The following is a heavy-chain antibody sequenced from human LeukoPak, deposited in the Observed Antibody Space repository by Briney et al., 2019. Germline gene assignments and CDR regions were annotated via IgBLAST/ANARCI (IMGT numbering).Heavy chain of an antibody. CDR2: ISSSGSTI. D-gene: IGHD3-22*01. V-gene: IGHV3-48*03. J-gene: IGHJ4*02. CDR3: TTDLAPPHYYDSSGYRVDY. CDR1: GFTFNSYE. Sequence: GGSLRLSCAASGFTFNSYEMNWVRQAPGKGLEWVSYISSSGSTIYYADSVKGRFTISRDNAKNSLYLQMNSLKTEDTAVYYCTTDLAPPHYYDSSGYRVDYWGQGTLVTVSS.